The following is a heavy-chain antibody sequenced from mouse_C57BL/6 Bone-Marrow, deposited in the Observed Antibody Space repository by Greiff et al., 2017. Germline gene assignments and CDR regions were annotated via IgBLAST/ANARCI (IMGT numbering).Heavy chain of an antibody. J-gene: IGHJ4*01. CDR1: GYSFTDYN. CDR2: INPNYGTT. D-gene: IGHD1-1*01. CDR3: ARKLSYYGSNPYYAMDY. V-gene: IGHV1-39*01. Sequence: EVQLQQSGPELVKPGASVKISCKASGYSFTDYNMNWVKQSNGKSLEWIGVINPNYGTTSYNQKFKGTATLTVDKSSSTSYMQLNSLTSEDSAVYYCARKLSYYGSNPYYAMDYWGQGTSVTVSS.